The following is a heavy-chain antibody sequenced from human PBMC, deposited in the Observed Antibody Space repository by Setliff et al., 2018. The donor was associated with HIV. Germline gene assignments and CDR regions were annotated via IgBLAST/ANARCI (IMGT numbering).Heavy chain of an antibody. CDR3: ATDPSGPVFYHDIGASPVADYLHY. Sequence: GGSLRLSCAASGFVLSNAWMNWVRQAPGKGVEWVGRIKSRTDDETTDYAAPVQGRFFISRDYSKNALFLQIDSLKTEDTADYYCATDPSGPVFYHDIGASPVADYLHYWGLGTLVTVSS. CDR2: IKSRTDDETT. J-gene: IGHJ1*01. V-gene: IGHV3-15*07. CDR1: GFVLSNAW. D-gene: IGHD3-22*01.